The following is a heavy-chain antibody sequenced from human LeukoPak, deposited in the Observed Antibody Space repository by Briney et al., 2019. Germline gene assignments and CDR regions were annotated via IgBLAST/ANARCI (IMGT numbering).Heavy chain of an antibody. J-gene: IGHJ5*02. CDR2: IYYSGST. CDR3: ARDRKHSFDP. V-gene: IGHV4-59*01. CDR1: GGSISSYY. Sequence: PSETLSLTCTASGGSISSYYWSWIRQPPGKGLEWIGYIYYSGSTNYNPSLKSRVTISVDTSKNQFSLKLSSVTAADTAVYYCARDRKHSFDPWGQGTLVTVSS.